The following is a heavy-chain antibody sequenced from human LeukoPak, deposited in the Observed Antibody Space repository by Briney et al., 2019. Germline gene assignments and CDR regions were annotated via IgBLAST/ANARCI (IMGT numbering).Heavy chain of an antibody. D-gene: IGHD5-24*01. CDR1: GFTFGSYA. V-gene: IGHV3-23*01. J-gene: IGHJ4*02. Sequence: GGSLRLSCAVSGFTFGSYAMSWVRRAPGKGLEWVSGISVSGDSTYSADSVKGRFTISRDNSKNTLYLQMSSLRAEDTAIYYCARGRDGYNLLDYWGQGTLVTVSS. CDR3: ARGRDGYNLLDY. CDR2: ISVSGDST.